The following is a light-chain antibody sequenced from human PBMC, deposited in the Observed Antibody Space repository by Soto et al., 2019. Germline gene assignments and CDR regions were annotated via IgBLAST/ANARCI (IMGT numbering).Light chain of an antibody. J-gene: IGLJ2*01. CDR3: AAWDDSLNGVG. V-gene: IGLV1-36*01. CDR1: SSNLGNNA. CDR2: YDD. Sequence: QSVLTQPPSVSEAPRQRVTISCSGSSSNLGNNAVNWYQQLPGKAPKLLIYYDDLLPSGVSDRFSGSKSGTSASLAISGLQSEDEAEYYCAAWDDSLNGVGFGGGTKLTVL.